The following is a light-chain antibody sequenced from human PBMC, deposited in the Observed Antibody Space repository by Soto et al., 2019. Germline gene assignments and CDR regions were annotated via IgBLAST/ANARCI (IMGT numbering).Light chain of an antibody. J-gene: IGKJ4*01. CDR2: SAS. V-gene: IGKV1-9*01. CDR1: QGMSSY. Sequence: DIQLTQSPSFLSASVGDTVTITCRASQGMSSYLAWYQQKPGKVPKLLIRSASTLKTGVPPRCSGGGSATEFTLIISTRQPDDDGIYYCQQLNGYPLAFGRGTKVEIK. CDR3: QQLNGYPLA.